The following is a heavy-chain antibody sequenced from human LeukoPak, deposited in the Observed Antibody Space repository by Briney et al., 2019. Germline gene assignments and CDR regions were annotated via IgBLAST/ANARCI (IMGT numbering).Heavy chain of an antibody. D-gene: IGHD1-1*01. Sequence: GGSLRLSCAASGFTFRSYAMHWVRQAPGKGLEWVAVISYDGSNKYYVDSVKGRFTISRDNSKNTLYLQMNSLRAEDTAVYYCARGAHRWATTNGNFDYWGQGTLVTVSS. CDR2: ISYDGSNK. J-gene: IGHJ4*02. CDR3: ARGAHRWATTNGNFDY. CDR1: GFTFRSYA. V-gene: IGHV3-30*04.